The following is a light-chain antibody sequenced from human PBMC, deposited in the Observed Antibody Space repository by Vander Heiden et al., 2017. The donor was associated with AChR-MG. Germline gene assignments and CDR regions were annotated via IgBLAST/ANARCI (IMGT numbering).Light chain of an antibody. CDR3: AAWDDRLNGYV. CDR1: STNIGGNT. V-gene: IGLV1-44*01. CDR2: SSN. J-gene: IGLJ1*01. Sequence: QSVLTQPPSASGTPGQRVTLPCSGSSTNIGGNTVSWYHQLPGTAPKRLIYSSNQRPSGVPDRFSGSKSGTSASLAISGLQSEDEADYYCAAWDDRLNGYVFGTGTKVTVL.